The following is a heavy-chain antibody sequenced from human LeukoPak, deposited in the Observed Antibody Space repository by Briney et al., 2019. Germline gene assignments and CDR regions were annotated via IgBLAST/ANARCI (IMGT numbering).Heavy chain of an antibody. D-gene: IGHD2-2*01. CDR2: YSGGST. V-gene: IGHV3-53*01. Sequence: YSGGSTYYADSVKGRFTISRDNAKNSLYLQMNSLRAEDTAVYYCAREVVPALYYYYYYMDVWGKGTTVTVSS. CDR3: AREVVPALYYYYYYMDV. J-gene: IGHJ6*03.